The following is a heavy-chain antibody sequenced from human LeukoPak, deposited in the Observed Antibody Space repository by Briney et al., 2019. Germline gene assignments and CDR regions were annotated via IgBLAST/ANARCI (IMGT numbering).Heavy chain of an antibody. J-gene: IGHJ4*02. CDR1: RFTLSNYW. CDR3: ARQRGSGCLDY. D-gene: IGHD6-19*01. V-gene: IGHV3-7*01. Sequence: GGSLRLSCAASRFTLSNYWMSWVRQAPGKGLEWVANIRQDGSEAYYVDSVKGRFTISRDNAKNSLSLQMNSLRAEDTAVYYCARQRGSGCLDYWGQGTLVTVSS. CDR2: IRQDGSEA.